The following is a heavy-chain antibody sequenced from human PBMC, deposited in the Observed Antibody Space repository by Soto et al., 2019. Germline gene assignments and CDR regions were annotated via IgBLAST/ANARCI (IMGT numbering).Heavy chain of an antibody. CDR3: AFQGSYSITYYYYGMDV. CDR2: IYYSGST. V-gene: IGHV4-39*01. D-gene: IGHD3-10*01. CDR1: GGSISSSSYY. J-gene: IGHJ6*02. Sequence: SETLSLTCTVSGGSISSSSYYWGWIRQPPGKGLEWIGSIYYSGSTYYNPSLKSRVTISVDTSKNQFSLKLSSVTAADTAVYYCAFQGSYSITYYYYGMDVWGQGTTVTVSS.